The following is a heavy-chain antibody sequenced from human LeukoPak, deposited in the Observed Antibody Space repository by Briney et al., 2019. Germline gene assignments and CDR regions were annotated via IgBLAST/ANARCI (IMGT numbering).Heavy chain of an antibody. J-gene: IGHJ4*02. D-gene: IGHD2-2*01. V-gene: IGHV3-23*01. Sequence: GGSLRLSCAASGFTFSSYAMSWVRQAPGKGPEWVSATSGSGGSTYYADSVKGRFTISRDNSKNTLYLQLNSLRAEETAVYYCAKGGVYCSSTSCYPFDYWGQGALVTVSS. CDR3: AKGGVYCSSTSCYPFDY. CDR2: TSGSGGST. CDR1: GFTFSSYA.